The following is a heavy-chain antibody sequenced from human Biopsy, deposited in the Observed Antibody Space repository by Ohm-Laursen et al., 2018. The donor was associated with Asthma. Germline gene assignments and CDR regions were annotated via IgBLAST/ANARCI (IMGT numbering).Heavy chain of an antibody. CDR1: SGSGGYMRSGNYY. CDR2: IYYSGTT. Sequence: SDTLSLTCSLSSGSGGYMRSGNYYWGWIRQPPGKGLEWIGSIYYSGTTYYNPSLESRVTVSADTSKNQFSLKLTSVTAADTAIYYCARGPEWSGLDIWGQGTTVTVSS. V-gene: IGHV4-39*01. J-gene: IGHJ6*02. D-gene: IGHD3-3*01. CDR3: ARGPEWSGLDI.